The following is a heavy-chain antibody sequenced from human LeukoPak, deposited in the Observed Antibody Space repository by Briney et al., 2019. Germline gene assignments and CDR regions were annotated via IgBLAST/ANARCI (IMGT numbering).Heavy chain of an antibody. CDR2: ISYDGSNK. V-gene: IGHV3-30*18. CDR1: GFTFSYYG. J-gene: IGHJ3*02. D-gene: IGHD3-22*01. CDR3: AKDYYDSSGYYNDAFDM. Sequence: GRSLRLSCAASGFTFSYYGMHGVRQAPGKGLEWVAVISYDGSNKYYAESVKGRFTISRDNSKNTLYLQMNSLRAEDTAVYYCAKDYYDSSGYYNDAFDMWGQGTMVTVSS.